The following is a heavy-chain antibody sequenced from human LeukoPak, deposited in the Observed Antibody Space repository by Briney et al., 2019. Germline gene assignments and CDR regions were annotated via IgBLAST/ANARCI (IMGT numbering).Heavy chain of an antibody. CDR3: ARVFGSWYYFDY. J-gene: IGHJ4*02. V-gene: IGHV4-39*07. CDR2: IFHSGST. CDR1: GDSIGSSHYY. Sequence: SETLSLTCTVSGDSIGSSHYYWGWVRQPPGKGLEWIGSIFHSGSTYYNPSLKSRVTISVDTSKNQFFLNLTSVTAADTAVYYCARVFGSWYYFDYWGQGTPVTVSS. D-gene: IGHD6-13*01.